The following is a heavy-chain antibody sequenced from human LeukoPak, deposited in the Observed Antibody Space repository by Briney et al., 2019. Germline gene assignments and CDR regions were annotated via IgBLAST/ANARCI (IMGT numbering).Heavy chain of an antibody. Sequence: SSETLSLTCTVSGASISSYYWSWIRQPAGKGLEWIGRIYISGGTNYNPSLKSRVTMSVDTSKNQFSLKLSSVTAADTAVYYCARSWQWLPLDYWGQGTLVTVSS. CDR2: IYISGGT. CDR1: GASISSYY. V-gene: IGHV4-4*07. CDR3: ARSWQWLPLDY. J-gene: IGHJ4*02. D-gene: IGHD6-19*01.